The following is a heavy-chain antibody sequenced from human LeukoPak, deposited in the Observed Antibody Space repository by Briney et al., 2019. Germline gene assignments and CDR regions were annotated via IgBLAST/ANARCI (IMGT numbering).Heavy chain of an antibody. V-gene: IGHV3-33*01. CDR2: IWYDGSKK. J-gene: IGHJ2*01. D-gene: IGHD6-19*01. Sequence: GRSLRLSCATSGFTFSSHGFYWVRQAPGKGLDWVAVIWYDGSKKYYADSVKGRFTISRDNAKNTLYLQMNSLRAEDTAVYYCARGAVAGNFDLWGRGTLVTVSS. CDR3: ARGAVAGNFDL. CDR1: GFTFSSHG.